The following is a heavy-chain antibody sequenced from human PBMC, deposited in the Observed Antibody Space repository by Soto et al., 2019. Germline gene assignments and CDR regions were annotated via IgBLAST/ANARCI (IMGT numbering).Heavy chain of an antibody. D-gene: IGHD6-13*01. J-gene: IGHJ6*02. CDR1: GGSISSYY. CDR3: ARDGGYSSSWYGPLGEYGMDV. CDR2: IYYSGST. Sequence: SETLSLTCTVSGGSISSYYWSWIRQPPGKGLEWIGYIYYSGSTNYNPSLKSRVTISVDTSKNQFSLKLSSVTAADTAVYYCARDGGYSSSWYGPLGEYGMDVWGQGTTVTV. V-gene: IGHV4-59*01.